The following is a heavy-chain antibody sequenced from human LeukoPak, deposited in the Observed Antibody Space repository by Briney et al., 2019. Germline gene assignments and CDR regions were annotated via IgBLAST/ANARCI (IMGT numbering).Heavy chain of an antibody. CDR1: GGTFSSYA. V-gene: IGHV1-69*04. D-gene: IGHD3-22*01. CDR2: IIPILGIA. CDR3: ATEGRYYYDSSGTDY. Sequence: SVKVSCKASGGTFSSYAISWVRQAPGQGLEWMGRIIPILGIANYAQKFQGRVTITADKSTSTAYMELSSLRSEDTAVYYCATEGRYYYDSSGTDYWGQGTLVTVSS. J-gene: IGHJ4*02.